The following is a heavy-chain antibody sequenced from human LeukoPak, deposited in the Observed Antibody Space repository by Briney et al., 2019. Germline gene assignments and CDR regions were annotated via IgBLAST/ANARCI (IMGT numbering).Heavy chain of an antibody. CDR1: GFTFSTYA. CDR2: ISGGGGST. J-gene: IGHJ4*02. V-gene: IGHV3-23*01. D-gene: IGHD6-19*01. Sequence: PGGSLRLSCAASGFTFSTYAMSWVRQAPGKGLEWVSVISGGGGSTYYADSVKGRFTISSDNSKNTLYLQMNSLRAEDTAVYYCAKDKGAEQWLFALVVPALDYWGQGTLVTVSS. CDR3: AKDKGAEQWLFALVVPALDY.